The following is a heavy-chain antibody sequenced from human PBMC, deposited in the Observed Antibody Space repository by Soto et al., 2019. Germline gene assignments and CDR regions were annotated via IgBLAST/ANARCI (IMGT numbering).Heavy chain of an antibody. CDR1: AYTFNGYY. CDR3: VRGGWCTYSGRSAIASDY. CDR2: INPNGGT. D-gene: IGHD2-8*02. Sequence: QVQLVQSGAEVKKPGASVKVSCQASAYTFNGYYLHWLRQSPGQGLEWMGWINPNGGTNYAQKFHGRVTTKSVPSISPAVMGLSRMRSNDRAVYFVVRGGWCTYSGRSAIASDYWGQGTLGTV. J-gene: IGHJ4*02. V-gene: IGHV1-2*02.